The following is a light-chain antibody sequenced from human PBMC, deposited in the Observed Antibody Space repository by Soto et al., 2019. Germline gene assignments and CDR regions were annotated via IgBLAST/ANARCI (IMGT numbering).Light chain of an antibody. CDR2: GAS. V-gene: IGKV3-20*01. CDR1: QSVSSNS. J-gene: IGKJ4*01. Sequence: VLTQSPGTLSLSAGDRATLSCGASQSVSSNSLAWYQQKPGQAPRLLIYGASSRATGIPDRFTGSGSGTDFTLTISRLEPEDSAVYYCQQYGTSPTFGGGTKVDIK. CDR3: QQYGTSPT.